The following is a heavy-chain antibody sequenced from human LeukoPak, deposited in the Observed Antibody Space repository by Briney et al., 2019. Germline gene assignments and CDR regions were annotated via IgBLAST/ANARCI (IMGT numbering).Heavy chain of an antibody. D-gene: IGHD6-19*01. CDR2: ISPSSLTT. CDR1: GFAFSNYD. Sequence: PGGSLRLSCAASGFAFSNYDMSWVRQAPGKGLECISAISPSSLTTYYTDSVKGRFTISRDNSKNTLYLQTNGLKVEDTAVYFCARRGSSGWYDSWGQGTVVTVAS. J-gene: IGHJ5*01. CDR3: ARRGSSGWYDS. V-gene: IGHV3-23*01.